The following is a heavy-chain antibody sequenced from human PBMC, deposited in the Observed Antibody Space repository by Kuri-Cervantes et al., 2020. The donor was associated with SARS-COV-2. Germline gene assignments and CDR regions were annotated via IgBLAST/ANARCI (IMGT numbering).Heavy chain of an antibody. V-gene: IGHV3-74*01. Sequence: GESLKISCAASGFTFSSYWMHWVRQAPGKGLVWVSRINSDGSSTSYADSVKGRFTISRDNAKNTLYLQMNSLRAEDTAVYYCARAPTVTLDYWGQGTLVTVSS. CDR3: ARAPTVTLDY. CDR1: GFTFSSYW. D-gene: IGHD4-17*01. J-gene: IGHJ4*02. CDR2: INSDGSST.